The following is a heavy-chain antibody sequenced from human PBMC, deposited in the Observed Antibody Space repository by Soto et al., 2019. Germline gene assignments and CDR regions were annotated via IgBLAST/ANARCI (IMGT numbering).Heavy chain of an antibody. J-gene: IGHJ6*03. V-gene: IGHV1-8*01. CDR2: MNPNSGNT. Sequence: ASVKVSCKASGYTFTSYDINWVRQATGQGLEWMGWMNPNSGNTGYAQKFQGRVTMTRNTSISTAYMELSSLRSEDTAVYYCARNLGYYYYYYMDVWGKGTTVTVSS. CDR1: GYTFTSYD. CDR3: ARNLGYYYYYYMDV.